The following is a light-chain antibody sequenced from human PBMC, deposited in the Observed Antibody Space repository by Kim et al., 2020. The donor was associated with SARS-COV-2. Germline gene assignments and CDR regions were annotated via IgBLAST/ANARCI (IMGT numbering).Light chain of an antibody. V-gene: IGKV3-11*01. Sequence: SPGEGATRSCSASHSLGIGLAWYRHTRGPPPRLLIYDAAIRATGIPDRFSGSGSGTDFTLTIGSLESEDFAVYYCQQHPKCPSAPSFGGGTKLEI. CDR1: HSLGIG. J-gene: IGKJ4*01. CDR2: DAA. CDR3: QQHPKCPSAPS.